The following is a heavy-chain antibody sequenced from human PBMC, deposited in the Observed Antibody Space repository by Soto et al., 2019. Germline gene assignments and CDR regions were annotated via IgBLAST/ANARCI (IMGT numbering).Heavy chain of an antibody. CDR1: GFTFDDYA. CDR3: GKGLSIAAIDY. Sequence: EVPLVESGGGLVQPGRSLRLSCTASGFTFDDYAMHWVRQAPGKGLEWVSGITWNSDNIGYADSVRGRFTISRDNARNSLYLQMNSLRAEDTTLYFCGKGLSIAAIDYWGQGTLVTVSS. J-gene: IGHJ4*02. V-gene: IGHV3-9*01. CDR2: ITWNSDNI. D-gene: IGHD6-13*01.